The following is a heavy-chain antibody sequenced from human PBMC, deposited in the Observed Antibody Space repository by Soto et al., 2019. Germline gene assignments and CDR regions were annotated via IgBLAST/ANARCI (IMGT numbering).Heavy chain of an antibody. V-gene: IGHV1-2*02. J-gene: IGHJ1*01. CDR1: GYTFTGYY. CDR3: ARDHDGGYYSVAEYFQH. CDR2: INPNSGGT. Sequence: RASVKVSCKASGYTFTGYYMHWVRQAPGQGLEWMGWINPNSGGTNYAQKFQGRVTMTRDTSISTAYMELSRLRSDDTAVYYCARDHDGGYYSVAEYFQHWGQGTLVTVSS. D-gene: IGHD3-22*01.